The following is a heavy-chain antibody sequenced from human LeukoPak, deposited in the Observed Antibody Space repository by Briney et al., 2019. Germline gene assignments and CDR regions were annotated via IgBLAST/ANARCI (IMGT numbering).Heavy chain of an antibody. J-gene: IGHJ6*02. V-gene: IGHV1-69*02. CDR2: IIPILGIA. D-gene: IGHD2-15*01. CDR3: ATANCSGGSCYSYYGMDV. Sequence: ASVKVSCKASGYTFTSYYMHWVRQAPGQGVEWMGRIIPILGIANYAQKFQGRVTITADKSTSTAYMELSSLRSEDTAVYYCATANCSGGSCYSYYGMDVWGQGTTVTVSS. CDR1: GYTFTSYY.